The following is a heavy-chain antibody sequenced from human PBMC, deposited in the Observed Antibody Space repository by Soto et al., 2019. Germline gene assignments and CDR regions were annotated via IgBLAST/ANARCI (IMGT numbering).Heavy chain of an antibody. CDR2: ISGSGGST. D-gene: IGHD4-4*01. CDR1: GFTFSSYA. CDR3: AKGLGRLQRMDV. Sequence: PGESLKISCAASGFTFSSYAMSWVRQAPGKGLEWVSAISGSGGSTYYADSVKGRFTISRDNSKNTLYLQMNSLRAEDTAVYYCAKGLGRLQRMDVWGPGTTVTVYS. V-gene: IGHV3-23*01. J-gene: IGHJ6*02.